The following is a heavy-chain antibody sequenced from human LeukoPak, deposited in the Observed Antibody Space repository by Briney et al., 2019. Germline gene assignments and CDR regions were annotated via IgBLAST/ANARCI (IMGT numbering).Heavy chain of an antibody. V-gene: IGHV3-21*01. CDR2: ISSSSSYI. CDR1: GFTFSSYS. D-gene: IGHD4-23*01. J-gene: IGHJ3*02. Sequence: PGGSLRLSCAASGFTFSSYSMNWVRQAPGKGLEWVSSISSSSSYIYYADSVKGRFTISRDNAKNSLYLQMNSLRAEDTAVYYCARVDGGNSVLRAFDIWGQGTMVTVSS. CDR3: ARVDGGNSVLRAFDI.